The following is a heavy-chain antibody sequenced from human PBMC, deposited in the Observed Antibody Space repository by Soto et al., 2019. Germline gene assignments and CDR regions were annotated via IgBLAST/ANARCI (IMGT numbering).Heavy chain of an antibody. CDR3: ASRGGYSSGGSFDY. CDR1: GFTFSSYD. Sequence: EVQLVESGGGLVQPGGSLRLSCAASGFTFSSYDMNWVRQAPGKGLEWLSYISNSGGSIYYADSVKGRFTISRDNAKNSLSLQTNSLRGDDTAVYYCASRGGYSSGGSFDYWGQGTLVTVSS. J-gene: IGHJ4*02. CDR2: ISNSGGSI. D-gene: IGHD5-18*01. V-gene: IGHV3-48*03.